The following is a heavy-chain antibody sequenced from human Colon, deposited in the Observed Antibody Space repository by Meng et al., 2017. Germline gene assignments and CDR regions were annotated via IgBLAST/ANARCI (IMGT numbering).Heavy chain of an antibody. Sequence: GGSLRLSCAASGFTVSSNYISWVRQAPRKGLEWVSVFYSVGSTSYTDSLKGRFTISRDNSKNTVFLHMNNLRAADTAVYYCETGGAPLPFDPWGQGTLVTVSS. D-gene: IGHD2-8*02. CDR3: ETGGAPLPFDP. V-gene: IGHV3-53*01. CDR2: FYSVGST. CDR1: GFTVSSNY. J-gene: IGHJ5*02.